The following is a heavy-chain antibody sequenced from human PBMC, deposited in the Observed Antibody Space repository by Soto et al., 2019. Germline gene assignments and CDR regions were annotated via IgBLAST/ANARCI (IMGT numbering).Heavy chain of an antibody. J-gene: IGHJ6*02. CDR3: ARDLTGVGMDV. CDR2: ITTDNGNT. V-gene: IGHV1-18*01. D-gene: IGHD3-10*01. CDR1: RYIFTNYG. Sequence: QVQLVQSGVEVRKPGASVKVSCKAVRYIFTNYGVRWVRQAPGQRLEWMGWITTDNGNTEYAQKFQGRVTMTTDASTSTAYMELGSLRSDDTAIYYCARDLTGVGMDVWGQGTTVTVSS.